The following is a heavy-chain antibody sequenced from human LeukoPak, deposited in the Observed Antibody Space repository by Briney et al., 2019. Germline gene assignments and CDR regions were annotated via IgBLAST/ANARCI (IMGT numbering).Heavy chain of an antibody. CDR2: ISTSGNYI. J-gene: IGHJ4*02. D-gene: IGHD5-18*01. Sequence: GGSLRLSCAASGFIFSSYSMNWVRQAPGKGLEWVSSISTSGNYIYYADSVKGRFTISRDNAKNSLYLQMNSLRAEDTAVYYCARDRSGYTFDDWGQGTLVTVSS. CDR1: GFIFSSYS. CDR3: ARDRSGYTFDD. V-gene: IGHV3-21*01.